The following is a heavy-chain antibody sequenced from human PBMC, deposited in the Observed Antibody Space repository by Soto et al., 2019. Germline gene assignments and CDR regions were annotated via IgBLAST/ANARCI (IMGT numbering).Heavy chain of an antibody. CDR1: GGSISSYY. D-gene: IGHD4-17*01. Sequence: SETLSLTCTVSGGSISSYYWSWIRQPPGKGLEWIGYIYYSGSTNYNPSLKSRVTISVDTSKNQFSLKLSSVTAADTAVYYCARHYYDYGDYEDYFDYWGQGTLVTVSS. J-gene: IGHJ4*02. CDR3: ARHYYDYGDYEDYFDY. V-gene: IGHV4-59*08. CDR2: IYYSGST.